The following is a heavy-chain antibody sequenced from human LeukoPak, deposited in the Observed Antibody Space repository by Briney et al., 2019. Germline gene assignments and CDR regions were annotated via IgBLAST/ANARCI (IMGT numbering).Heavy chain of an antibody. J-gene: IGHJ4*02. V-gene: IGHV3-48*03. Sequence: GGSLRLSCAASGFTFRSYEMNWVRQAPGKGLEWVSYISSSGTTIYYADSVKGRFTISRDNAKNSLYLQMDSLRAEDTAIYYCARAGIRYGVYDGDFDYWGQGTLVTVSS. CDR2: ISSSGTTI. D-gene: IGHD5/OR15-5a*01. CDR1: GFTFRSYE. CDR3: ARAGIRYGVYDGDFDY.